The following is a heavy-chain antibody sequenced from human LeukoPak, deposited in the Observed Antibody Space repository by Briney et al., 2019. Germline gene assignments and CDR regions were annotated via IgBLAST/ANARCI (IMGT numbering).Heavy chain of an antibody. Sequence: ASVKVSSKASGYTFTSYGISWVRQAPGQELEWMGWISAYNGNTNYAQKLQGRVTMTTDTSTSTAYMELRSLRSDDTAVYYCARVAWDYYDSSGYYPPDYWGQGTLVTVSS. J-gene: IGHJ4*02. CDR2: ISAYNGNT. CDR1: GYTFTSYG. CDR3: ARVAWDYYDSSGYYPPDY. D-gene: IGHD3-22*01. V-gene: IGHV1-18*01.